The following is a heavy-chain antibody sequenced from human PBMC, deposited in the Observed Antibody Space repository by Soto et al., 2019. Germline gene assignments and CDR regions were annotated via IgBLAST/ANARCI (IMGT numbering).Heavy chain of an antibody. J-gene: IGHJ4*02. V-gene: IGHV4-34*01. CDR3: VACDYADYPRY. D-gene: IGHD4-17*01. CDR2: VNHSGST. Sequence: QVQLQQWGAGLLKPSETLSLTCAVYGGSFSGYYWSWIRQPPGKGLEWIGEVNHSGSTNYNPSLKSRVTFSVDTSKNQFSLRLSSATASDTAVYYCVACDYADYPRYWGQGTLLTVSS. CDR1: GGSFSGYY.